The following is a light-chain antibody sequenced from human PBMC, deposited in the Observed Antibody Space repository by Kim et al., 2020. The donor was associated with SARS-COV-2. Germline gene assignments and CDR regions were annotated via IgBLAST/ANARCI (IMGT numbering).Light chain of an antibody. V-gene: IGKV3-15*01. CDR3: QQYDDWPT. CDR2: GAS. J-gene: IGKJ1*01. Sequence: GGRATFSSRASQSVSSILAWYQHKPGQAPRLLIYGASTRATGIPARFSGSGSGTDFTLTIGSRQSEDFEIYYCQQYDDWPTFGQGTKVDIK. CDR1: QSVSSI.